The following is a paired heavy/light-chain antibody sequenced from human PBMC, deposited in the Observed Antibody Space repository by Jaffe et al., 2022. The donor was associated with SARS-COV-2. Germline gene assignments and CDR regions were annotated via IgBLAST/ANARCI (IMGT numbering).Heavy chain of an antibody. D-gene: IGHD1-26*01. CDR1: GGSISSGSYY. V-gene: IGHV4-61*02. CDR2: IYTSGST. J-gene: IGHJ6*02. Sequence: QVQLQESGPGLVKPSQTLSLTCTVSGGSISSGSYYWSWIRQPAGRGLEWIGRIYTSGSTNYSPFFKSRVTISVDTSKNQFSLKLTSVTAADTAVYYCARDLGTGGSYYGYYYYGMDVWGQGTTVTVSS. CDR3: ARDLGTGGSYYGYYYYGMDV.
Light chain of an antibody. CDR2: LTS. CDR3: QQSYSTLWT. CDR1: QSISTY. Sequence: DIQMTQSPSSLSASVGDRVTITCRASQSISTYLNWYQQKPGKAPKLLIYLTSSLQTGVPSRFSGSGSGTDFTLTISSLQPEDFTTYYCQQSYSTLWTFGQGTKVEIK. J-gene: IGKJ1*01. V-gene: IGKV1-39*01.